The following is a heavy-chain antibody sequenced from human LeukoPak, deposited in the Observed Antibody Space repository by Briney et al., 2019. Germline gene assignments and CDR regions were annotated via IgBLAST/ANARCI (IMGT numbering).Heavy chain of an antibody. CDR1: GFTFSSYA. CDR3: AKDGSSSPYYFDY. Sequence: GGSLRLSCAASGFTFSSYAMSWVRQAPGKGPEWVSAISAGGGATYYADSVKGRFTISRDNSKNTLYLQMNSLRAEDAAIYYCAKDGSSSPYYFDYWGRGTLVTVSS. J-gene: IGHJ4*02. CDR2: ISAGGGAT. D-gene: IGHD6-6*01. V-gene: IGHV3-23*01.